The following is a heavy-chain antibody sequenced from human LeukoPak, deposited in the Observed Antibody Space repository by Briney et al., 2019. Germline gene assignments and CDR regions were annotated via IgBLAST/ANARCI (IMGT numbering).Heavy chain of an antibody. J-gene: IGHJ5*02. CDR3: ARHSRYYRSGINWFDP. CDR1: GGSISSYY. Sequence: SETLSRTCTVSGGSISSYYWSWIRQPPGKGLEWIGYIYYSGSTNYNPSLKSRVTISVDTSKNQFSLKLSSVTAADTAVYYCARHSRYYRSGINWFDPWGQGTLVSVSS. V-gene: IGHV4-59*08. CDR2: IYYSGST. D-gene: IGHD3-10*01.